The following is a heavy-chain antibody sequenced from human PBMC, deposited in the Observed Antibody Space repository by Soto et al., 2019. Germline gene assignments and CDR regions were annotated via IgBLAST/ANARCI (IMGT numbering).Heavy chain of an antibody. D-gene: IGHD3-10*01. CDR2: ISAYNGNT. V-gene: IGHV1-18*01. J-gene: IGHJ4*02. Sequence: ASVKVSCKASGYTFTSYGISWVRQAPGQGLEWMGWISAYNGNTNYAQKLQGRVTMTTDTSTSTAYMELRSLRSDDTAVYYCARDPALRLGGSGSSFDYWGQGTLVTVSS. CDR3: ARDPALRLGGSGSSFDY. CDR1: GYTFTSYG.